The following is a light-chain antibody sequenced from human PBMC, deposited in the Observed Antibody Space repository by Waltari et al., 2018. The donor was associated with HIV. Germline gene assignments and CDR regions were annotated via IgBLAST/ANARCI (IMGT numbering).Light chain of an antibody. CDR2: SDT. CDR3: QLGDGAADHPGVWV. CDR1: DIETYG. V-gene: IGLV3-21*04. J-gene: IGLJ3*02. Sequence: SYVVTQPPPVSVAPGKTAQIPRGGDDIETYGVHWFLKKPAHAPMQVNDSDTERPSGIPDRCTGSNAGNTATLTISSVDAGDEADYYCQLGDGAADHPGVWVFGGGTKVTVL.